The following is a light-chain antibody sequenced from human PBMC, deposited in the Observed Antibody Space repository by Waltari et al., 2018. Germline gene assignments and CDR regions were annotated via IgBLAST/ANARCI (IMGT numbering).Light chain of an antibody. Sequence: DIVMTQFPDSLAVSLGERATINCKSSQSVLFRTNNKNYFSWYQPKPGQPPNLLIYRASTRESGVPDRFNGSGSGTDFTLTISSLQAEDVAVYYCQQFLNTPWTFGQGTKVEIK. J-gene: IGKJ1*01. CDR2: RAS. V-gene: IGKV4-1*01. CDR1: QSVLFRTNNKNY. CDR3: QQFLNTPWT.